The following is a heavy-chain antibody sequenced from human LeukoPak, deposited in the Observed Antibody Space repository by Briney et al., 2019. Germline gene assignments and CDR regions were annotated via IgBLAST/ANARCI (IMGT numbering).Heavy chain of an antibody. V-gene: IGHV3-53*04. Sequence: PGGSLRLSCAGSGFTVSSDYMSWVREAPEKGLEWVAVIYSGDTTYYADSVRGRFTISRHNSNNTLYLQMNSLRPEDTAVYYCATSSWVDSSGYQFLQHWGQGTLVTVSS. J-gene: IGHJ1*01. D-gene: IGHD3-22*01. CDR3: ATSSWVDSSGYQFLQH. CDR1: GFTVSSDY. CDR2: IYSGDTT.